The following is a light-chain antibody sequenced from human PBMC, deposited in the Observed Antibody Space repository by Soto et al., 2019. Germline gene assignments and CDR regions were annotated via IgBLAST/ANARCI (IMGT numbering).Light chain of an antibody. J-gene: IGLJ1*01. V-gene: IGLV2-14*01. CDR1: SSGVGGYNY. CDR2: EVS. CDR3: SSYTSSRAYV. Sequence: QSVLTRPASVSGSPGQSITISCTGTSSGVGGYNYVSWYQQHPGKAPKLMIHEVSNRPSGVSNRFSGSKSGNTASLTISGLQAEDEADYYCSSYTSSRAYVFGTGTKVTVL.